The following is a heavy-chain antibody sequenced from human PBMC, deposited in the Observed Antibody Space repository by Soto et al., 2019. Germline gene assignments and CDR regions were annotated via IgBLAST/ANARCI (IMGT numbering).Heavy chain of an antibody. D-gene: IGHD3-22*01. CDR1: GFNFNNYG. CDR3: VKLMFDHDSSGFSGDY. CDR2: ISFQGTND. Sequence: QVQLVESGGGVVQPGGSLRLSCAGSGFNFNNYGMYWVRQAPGKGLEWVAFISFQGTNDYYVEAVKGRFTISKDYSKKTLFLQMNSLRADDTAMYYCVKLMFDHDSSGFSGDYWGQGTLVTVS. J-gene: IGHJ4*02. V-gene: IGHV3-30*18.